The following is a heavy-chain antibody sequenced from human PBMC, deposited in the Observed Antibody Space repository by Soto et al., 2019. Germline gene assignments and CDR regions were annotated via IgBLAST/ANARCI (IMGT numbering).Heavy chain of an antibody. CDR1: GGSISSYY. J-gene: IGHJ2*01. CDR2: IYYSGST. D-gene: IGHD6-19*01. CDR3: ARHRMQWLSSDRIVWYFDL. Sequence: PSETLSLTCTVSGGSISSYYWSWIRQPPGKGLEWIGYIYYSGSTNYNPSLKSRVTISVDTSKNQFSLKLSSVTAADTAVYYCARHRMQWLSSDRIVWYFDLRGRLTLVPASS. V-gene: IGHV4-59*08.